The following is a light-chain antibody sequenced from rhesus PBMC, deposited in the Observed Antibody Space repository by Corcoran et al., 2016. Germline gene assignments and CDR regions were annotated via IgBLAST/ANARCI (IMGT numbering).Light chain of an antibody. CDR3: SSFAGSSSFI. J-gene: IGLJ1*01. CDR1: SGDIGLYTS. V-gene: IGLV2-23*01. Sequence: QAALTQPPSVSGSPGQSVTISCIGTSGDIGLYTSISWFQHHPGKPPKLMIYDVSKRPSGVSDRFSGPKSVNTASLTISGLQADDEGDYYCSSFAGSSSFIFGEGTRLTV. CDR2: DVS.